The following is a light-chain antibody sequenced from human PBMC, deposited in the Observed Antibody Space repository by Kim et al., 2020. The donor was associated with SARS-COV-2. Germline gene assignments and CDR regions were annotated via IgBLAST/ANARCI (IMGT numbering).Light chain of an antibody. CDR1: QSVSGN. CDR2: GAS. CDR3: QQYNNWPRT. Sequence: EIVMTQSPAKLSVSPGERATLSCRASQSVSGNLAWYQQKPGQAPRLLIYGASTRATGIPARFGGSGSGTEFTLTISSLQSEDFAVYYCQQYNNWPRTFGQGTKVDIK. J-gene: IGKJ1*01. V-gene: IGKV3-15*01.